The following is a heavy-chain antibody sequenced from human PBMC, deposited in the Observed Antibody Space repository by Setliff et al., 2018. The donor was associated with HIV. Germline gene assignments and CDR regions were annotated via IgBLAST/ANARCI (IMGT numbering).Heavy chain of an antibody. Sequence: PGESLKISCKTSGYSFTTYWIGWVRQMPGKGLEWMAIIYPGDSDTGYSPSFQGQVTISADRSISTAYLQWSSLKASDTAMYYCARLWGHQGVDYWGQGTLVTVSS. D-gene: IGHD1-26*01. CDR1: GYSFTTYW. CDR2: IYPGDSDT. J-gene: IGHJ4*02. V-gene: IGHV5-51*01. CDR3: ARLWGHQGVDY.